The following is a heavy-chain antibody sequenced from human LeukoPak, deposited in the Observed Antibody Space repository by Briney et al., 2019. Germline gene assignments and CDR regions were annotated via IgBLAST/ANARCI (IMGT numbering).Heavy chain of an antibody. CDR1: GGSISSSNW. D-gene: IGHD4-23*01. CDR2: IYHSGST. CDR3: ARGQKENYGGNPDLLDY. Sequence: PSETLSLTCAVSGGSISSSNWWSWVRQPPGKGLEWIGEIYHSGSTNYNPSLKSRVTISVDKSKNQFSLKLSSVTAADTAVYYCARGQKENYGGNPDLLDYWGQGTLVTVSS. J-gene: IGHJ4*02. V-gene: IGHV4-4*02.